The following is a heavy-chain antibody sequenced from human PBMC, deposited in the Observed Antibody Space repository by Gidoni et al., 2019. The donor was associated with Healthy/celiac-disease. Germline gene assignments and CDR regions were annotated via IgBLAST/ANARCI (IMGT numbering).Heavy chain of an antibody. V-gene: IGHV1-69*06. CDR2: IIPIFGTA. CDR1: GGTFSSYA. D-gene: IGHD2-15*01. J-gene: IGHJ3*02. Sequence: QVQLVQSGAEVNKPGSSVKVSCKASGGTFSSYAISWVRQAPGQGLEWMGGIIPIFGTANYAQKFQGRVTITADKSTSTAYMELSSLRSEDTAVYYCARAYCSGGSCYSSLYAFDIWGQGTMVTVSS. CDR3: ARAYCSGGSCYSSLYAFDI.